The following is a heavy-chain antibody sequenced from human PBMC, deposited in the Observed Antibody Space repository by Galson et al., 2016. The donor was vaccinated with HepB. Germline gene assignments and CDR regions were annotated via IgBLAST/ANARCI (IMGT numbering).Heavy chain of an antibody. J-gene: IGHJ4*02. Sequence: QSGAEVKKPGESLKISCRGSGYIFNNYWIGWVRQMPGKGLEWMGIIYPGDSETRYSRSFEGHVTISVDKSISTAYLQWNTLRASDTATYYCARHAYRNLDNWGPGALVTVSS. V-gene: IGHV5-51*01. D-gene: IGHD4-11*01. CDR2: IYPGDSET. CDR3: ARHAYRNLDN. CDR1: GYIFNNYW.